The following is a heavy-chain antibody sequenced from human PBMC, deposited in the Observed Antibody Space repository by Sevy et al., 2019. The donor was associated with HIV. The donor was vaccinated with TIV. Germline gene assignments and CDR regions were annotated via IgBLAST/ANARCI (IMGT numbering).Heavy chain of an antibody. CDR1: GFTFSSYS. J-gene: IGHJ6*03. D-gene: IGHD3-10*01. Sequence: GGSLRLSCAASGFTFSSYSMNWVRQAPGKGLEWVSYISSSSTIYYADSVKGRFTISRDNAKNSLYLQMNSLRDEDTAVYYCANGGMDVWGKGTTVTVSS. V-gene: IGHV3-48*02. CDR3: ANGGMDV. CDR2: ISSSSTI.